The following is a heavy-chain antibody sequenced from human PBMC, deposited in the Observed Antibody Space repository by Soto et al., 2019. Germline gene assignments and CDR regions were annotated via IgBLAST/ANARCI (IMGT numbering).Heavy chain of an antibody. CDR1: GFTFSSYG. V-gene: IGHV3-30*18. CDR2: ISYDGSNK. J-gene: IGHJ5*02. D-gene: IGHD2-2*01. Sequence: PWGSLRLSCAASGFTFSSYGMHWVRQAPGKGLEWVAVISYDGSNKYYADSVKGRFTISRDNSKNTLYLQMNSLRAEDTAVYYCAKDIGYCSSTSCYLGSWGQGTLVTVSS. CDR3: AKDIGYCSSTSCYLGS.